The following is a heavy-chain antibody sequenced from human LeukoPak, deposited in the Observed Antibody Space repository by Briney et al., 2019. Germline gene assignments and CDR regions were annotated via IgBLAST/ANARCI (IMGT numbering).Heavy chain of an antibody. J-gene: IGHJ4*02. CDR2: ISGSGDST. CDR3: AKTRPLDSSSWSHGDY. Sequence: GGSLRLSCAASGFTFSSYAMSWVRRAPGKGLEWASVISGSGDSTYYGDSVKGRFTISRDNSKNTLYLQMNSLRAEDTAVYYCAKTRPLDSSSWSHGDYWGQGTLVTVSS. CDR1: GFTFSSYA. D-gene: IGHD6-13*01. V-gene: IGHV3-23*01.